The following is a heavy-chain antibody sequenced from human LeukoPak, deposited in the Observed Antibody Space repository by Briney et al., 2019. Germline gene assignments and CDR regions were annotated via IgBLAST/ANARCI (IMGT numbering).Heavy chain of an antibody. D-gene: IGHD3-16*01. Sequence: GGSLRLSCTASGFTFGDYAMTWVRQAPGKGLEWVSVIYNGGTTKYADSVKGRFIISRDNSGNMLYLQVNSLRVEDTAVYYCARWPTMGGRWGQGTLVTVSS. J-gene: IGHJ4*02. CDR3: ARWPTMGGR. CDR1: GFTFGDYA. V-gene: IGHV3-66*01. CDR2: IYNGGTT.